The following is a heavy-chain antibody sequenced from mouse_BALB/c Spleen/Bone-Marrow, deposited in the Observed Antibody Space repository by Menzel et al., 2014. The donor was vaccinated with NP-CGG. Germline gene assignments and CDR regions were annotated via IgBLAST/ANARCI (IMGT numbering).Heavy chain of an antibody. V-gene: IGHV14-3*02. J-gene: IGHJ2*01. CDR3: AIYFYLDY. CDR1: GFNIKDTY. CDR2: IDPANGNA. Sequence: VQLQQSGAELVKPGASVRLSCTASGFNIKDTYMHWVKQRPDQGLEWIGRIDPANGNAKHDPQFQGKAAITADTSSNTPYLQLSSLTSEGTAVYYCAIYFYLDYWGQGTTLTVSP. D-gene: IGHD2-3*01.